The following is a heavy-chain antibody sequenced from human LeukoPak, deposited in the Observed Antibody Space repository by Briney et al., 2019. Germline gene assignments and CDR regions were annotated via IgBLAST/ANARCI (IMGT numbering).Heavy chain of an antibody. CDR2: IYYSGST. V-gene: IGHV4-39*01. CDR3: ARTRMGLFDY. CDR1: GGSISSSSYY. J-gene: IGHJ4*02. D-gene: IGHD2-8*01. Sequence: SETLSLTCTISGGSISSSSYYWGWIRQPPGKGLEWIGSIYYSGSTYYNPSLKSRVTISVDTSKNQFSLKLSSVTAADTAEYYCARTRMGLFDYWGQGTLVTVSS.